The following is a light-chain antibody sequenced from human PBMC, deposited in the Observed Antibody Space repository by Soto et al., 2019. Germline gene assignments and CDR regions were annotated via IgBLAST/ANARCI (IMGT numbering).Light chain of an antibody. CDR3: AQSYSVPLT. CDR2: SAF. CDR1: HDIGNH. J-gene: IGKJ4*01. V-gene: IGKV1-39*01. Sequence: DIQMTQSPSSLAISVGDRVTIACRSSHDIGNHLNWYQQKPGNAPQPILYSAFTLQSWVPSRFSGSESVTAFTRTITRLQPEDSATYFWAQSYSVPLTFGGGTKVEV.